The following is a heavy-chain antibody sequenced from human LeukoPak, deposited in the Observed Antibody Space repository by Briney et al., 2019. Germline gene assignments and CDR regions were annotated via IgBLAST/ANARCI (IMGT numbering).Heavy chain of an antibody. V-gene: IGHV3-74*01. CDR2: INSDGSIT. Sequence: GGSLRLSCAASGFTFSTYWMHWVRQAPGKGLVWVSRINSDGSITNYADSVKGRFTISRDNAKNTLYLQMNSLRAEDTAVYYCARDLSSSSGWYYFDYWGQGTLVTVSS. D-gene: IGHD6-19*01. J-gene: IGHJ4*02. CDR1: GFTFSTYW. CDR3: ARDLSSSSGWYYFDY.